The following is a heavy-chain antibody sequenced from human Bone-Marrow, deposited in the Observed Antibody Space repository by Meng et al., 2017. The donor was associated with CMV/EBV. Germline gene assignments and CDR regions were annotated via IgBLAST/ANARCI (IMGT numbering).Heavy chain of an antibody. J-gene: IGHJ4*02. Sequence: TVSGGSVSSSSNYWGWIRQHPGKGLEWIGSIYYSGSTYYNPSLKSRVTIFVDTSKNQFSLKLSSVTAADTAVYYYARQGSGYYYFDYWGQG. V-gene: IGHV4-39*01. CDR2: IYYSGST. CDR1: GGSVSSSSNY. CDR3: ARQGSGYYYFDY. D-gene: IGHD3-22*01.